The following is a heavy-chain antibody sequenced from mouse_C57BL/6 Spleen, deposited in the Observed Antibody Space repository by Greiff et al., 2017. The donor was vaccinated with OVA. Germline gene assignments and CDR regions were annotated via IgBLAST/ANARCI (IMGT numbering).Heavy chain of an antibody. CDR1: GFTFSSYA. CDR3: TRGGGYGSLDY. CDR2: ISSGGDYI. Sequence: EVQLQESGEGLVKPGGSLKLSCAASGFTFSSYAMSWVRQTPEKRLEWVAYISSGGDYIYYADTVKGRFTISRDNARNTLYLQMSSLKSEDTAMYYCTRGGGYGSLDYWGQGTTLTVSS. J-gene: IGHJ2*01. D-gene: IGHD1-1*01. V-gene: IGHV5-9-1*02.